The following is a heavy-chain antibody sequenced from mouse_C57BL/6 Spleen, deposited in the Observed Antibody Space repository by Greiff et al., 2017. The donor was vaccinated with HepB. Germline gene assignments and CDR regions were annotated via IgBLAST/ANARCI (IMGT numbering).Heavy chain of an antibody. CDR2: ISSGGSYT. J-gene: IGHJ2*01. Sequence: DVMLVESGGDLVKPGGSLKLSCAASGFTFSSYGMSWVRQTPDKRLEWVATISSGGSYTYYPDSVKGRFTISRDNAKNTLYLQMSSLKSEDTAMYYCARHFSDTTVVDYFDYWGQGTTLTVSS. D-gene: IGHD1-1*01. V-gene: IGHV5-6*02. CDR1: GFTFSSYG. CDR3: ARHFSDTTVVDYFDY.